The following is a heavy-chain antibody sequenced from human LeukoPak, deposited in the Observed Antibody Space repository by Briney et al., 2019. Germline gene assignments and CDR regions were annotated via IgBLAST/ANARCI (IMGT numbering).Heavy chain of an antibody. Sequence: GGSLRLSCAASGFTFSSYGMHWARQAPGKGLEWVAFIRFDGSNKYYADSVEGRFTISRDNSKNTLYLQMNSLRAEDKAVYYCAKDQGYDFWSGYQTGPFDYWGQGTLVTVSS. CDR1: GFTFSSYG. CDR2: IRFDGSNK. J-gene: IGHJ4*02. D-gene: IGHD3-3*01. CDR3: AKDQGYDFWSGYQTGPFDY. V-gene: IGHV3-30*02.